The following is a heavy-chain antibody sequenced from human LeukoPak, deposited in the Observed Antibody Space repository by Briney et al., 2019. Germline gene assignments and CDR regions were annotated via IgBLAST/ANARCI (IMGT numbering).Heavy chain of an antibody. J-gene: IGHJ6*03. CDR2: IYYSGST. CDR1: GGSISSYY. CDR3: ARDRRHYRSGRNSRFRFFMDV. V-gene: IGHV4-59*01. D-gene: IGHD3-10*01. Sequence: SETLSLTCTVSGGSISSYYWSWIRQPPGKGLEWLGYIYYSGSTNYNPSLKSRVTISVETSQNQFSLKLISVPAAATDVYYCARDRRHYRSGRNSRFRFFMDVWGKGTTVTVSS.